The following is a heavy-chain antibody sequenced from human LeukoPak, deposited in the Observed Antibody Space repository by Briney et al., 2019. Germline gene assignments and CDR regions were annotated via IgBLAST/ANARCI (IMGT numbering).Heavy chain of an antibody. D-gene: IGHD1-7*01. J-gene: IGHJ1*01. CDR2: ISTNTGNP. V-gene: IGHV7-4-1*02. CDR1: GYIFDIYA. CDR3: ARDYTLTLGTTTYFQH. Sequence: ASVKVSCKASGYIFDIYALIWVRQAPGQGLELMGWISTNTGNPTYAQGFTGRFVFSLDTSVSTAYLQISSLKAEDTAVYYCARDYTLTLGTTTYFQHWGQGTPVTVSS.